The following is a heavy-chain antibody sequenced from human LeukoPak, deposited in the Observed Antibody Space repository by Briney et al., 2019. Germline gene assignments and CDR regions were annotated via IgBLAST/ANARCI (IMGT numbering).Heavy chain of an antibody. CDR3: ARRGYCSSTSCYFGGGDYYGMDV. CDR2: IYTSGST. D-gene: IGHD2-2*01. CDR1: GGSISSYY. V-gene: IGHV4-4*07. J-gene: IGHJ6*02. Sequence: SETLSLTCTVSGGSISSYYWSWIRQPAGKGLEWIGRIYTSGSTNYNPSLKSRVTMSVDTSKNQFSLKLSSVTAADTAVYYCARRGYCSSTSCYFGGGDYYGMDVWGQGTTVTVSS.